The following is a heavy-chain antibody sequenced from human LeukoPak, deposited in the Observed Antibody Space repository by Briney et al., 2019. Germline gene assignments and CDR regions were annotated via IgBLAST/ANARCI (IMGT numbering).Heavy chain of an antibody. D-gene: IGHD6-13*01. J-gene: IGHJ4*02. V-gene: IGHV1-2*02. CDR2: INPNSGGT. CDR1: GYTFAAYF. CDR3: ARAQSLTAPAGTFANS. Sequence: GASVKVSCKAPGYTFAAYFLHLVRRARGQGFEWMGWINPNSGGTDYTQTFQDRVTMTRDTSISTAYMELSSLRSDDTAVYYCARAQSLTAPAGTFANSWGQGTLVTVSS.